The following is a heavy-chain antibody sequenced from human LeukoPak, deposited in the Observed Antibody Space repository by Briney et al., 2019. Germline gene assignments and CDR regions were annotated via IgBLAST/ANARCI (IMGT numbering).Heavy chain of an antibody. Sequence: GGSLRLSCAASGFTFSSYAMHWVRQAPGKGLEWVAVISYDGSNKYYADSVKGRFTISRDNSKNTLYLQMNSLRAEDTAVYYCARAPRSSWYGFYYYYGMDVWGQGTTVTVSS. D-gene: IGHD6-13*01. CDR1: GFTFSSYA. CDR2: ISYDGSNK. V-gene: IGHV3-30*04. J-gene: IGHJ6*02. CDR3: ARAPRSSWYGFYYYYGMDV.